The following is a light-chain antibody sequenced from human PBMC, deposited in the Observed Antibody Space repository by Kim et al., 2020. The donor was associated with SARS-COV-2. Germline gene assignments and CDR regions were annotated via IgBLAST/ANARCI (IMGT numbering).Light chain of an antibody. CDR1: HSHRLSA. J-gene: IGLJ2*01. Sequence: SVKLTCTRNHSHRLSAMTGHQQQTGKGPRDLMKVNGDGNHNKGDGTPDRFTGSTSGAERYLTISSLQSEDEADYYCQTWGTGIVAFGGGTQLTVL. V-gene: IGLV4-69*01. CDR3: QTWGTGIVA. CDR2: VNGDGNH.